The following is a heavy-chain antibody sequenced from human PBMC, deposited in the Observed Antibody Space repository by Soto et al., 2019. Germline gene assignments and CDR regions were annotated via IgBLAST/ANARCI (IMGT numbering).Heavy chain of an antibody. CDR1: GYSFTTYW. Sequence: GESLKISCKASGYSFTTYWIGWVRQMPGKGLEWMGIIYPGDSDTRYSPSFQGQVTISADKSISTAYLHWSSLRASDTAMYYCARPSSTIFGVVPSAPFDHWGQGTLVTVSS. CDR3: ARPSSTIFGVVPSAPFDH. V-gene: IGHV5-51*01. CDR2: IYPGDSDT. J-gene: IGHJ4*02. D-gene: IGHD3-3*01.